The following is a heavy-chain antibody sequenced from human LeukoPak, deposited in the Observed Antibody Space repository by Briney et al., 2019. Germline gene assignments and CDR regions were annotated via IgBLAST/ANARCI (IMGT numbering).Heavy chain of an antibody. V-gene: IGHV3-23*01. CDR1: GFTFSSYA. J-gene: IGHJ3*02. CDR2: ISGSGGST. D-gene: IGHD3-9*01. CDR3: AKDASRNYDILTGSRLWGAFDI. Sequence: GGSLRLSCAASGFTFSSYAMSWFRQAPGKGLEWVSAISGSGGSTYYADSVKGRFTISRDNSKNTLYLQMNSLRAEDTAVYYCAKDASRNYDILTGSRLWGAFDIWGQGTMVTVSS.